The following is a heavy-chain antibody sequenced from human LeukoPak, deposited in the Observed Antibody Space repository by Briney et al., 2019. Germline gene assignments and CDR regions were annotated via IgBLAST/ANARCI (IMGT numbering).Heavy chain of an antibody. CDR2: IYYSGST. CDR3: ARLRIQLWLGDYFDY. V-gene: IGHV4-30-4*07. Sequence: SETLSLTCAVSGGSISSGGYSWSWIRQPPGKGLEWIGYIYYSGSTNYNPSLKSRVTISVDTSKNQFSLKLSSVTAADTAVYYCARLRIQLWLGDYFDYWGQGTLVTVSS. J-gene: IGHJ4*02. CDR1: GGSISSGGYS. D-gene: IGHD5-18*01.